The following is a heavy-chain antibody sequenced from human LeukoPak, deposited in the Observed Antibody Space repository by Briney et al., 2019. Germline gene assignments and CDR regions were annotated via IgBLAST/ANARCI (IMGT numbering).Heavy chain of an antibody. V-gene: IGHV4-34*01. CDR1: GGSFSGYY. CDR3: ARRLVVAYWFDP. D-gene: IGHD3-22*01. Sequence: SETLSLTCAVYGGSFSGYYWSWIRQPPGKGLEWIGEINHSGSTNYNPSLKSRVTISVDTSKNQFSLKLSSMTAADTAVYYCARRLVVAYWFDPWGQGTLVTVSS. J-gene: IGHJ5*02. CDR2: INHSGST.